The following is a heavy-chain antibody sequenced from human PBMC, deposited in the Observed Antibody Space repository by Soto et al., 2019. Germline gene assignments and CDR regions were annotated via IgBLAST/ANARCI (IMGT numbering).Heavy chain of an antibody. V-gene: IGHV4-34*01. J-gene: IGHJ4*02. CDR1: GGSFSGYY. CDR3: ARGDLMNDF. Sequence: QVLLQQWGAGLLKPSETLSLTCAVYGGSFSGYYWSWIRQPPGKGLEGIGEINHSGSTNYNPSLKSRVTISVDTSKNQFSLKLNSVTAADTAVYYCARGDLMNDFWGQGTPVTVSS. D-gene: IGHD3-16*01. CDR2: INHSGST.